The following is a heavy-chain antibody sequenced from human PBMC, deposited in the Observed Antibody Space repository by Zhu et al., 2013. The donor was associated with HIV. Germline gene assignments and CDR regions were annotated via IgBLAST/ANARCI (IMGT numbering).Heavy chain of an antibody. D-gene: IGHD3-10*01. CDR1: DTPSPAT. CDR2: XNPSGGST. Sequence: VQLVQVSGVSEEAWPSVKVPARHLDTPSPATICTVCDRPLDKGVEWMGIXNPSGGSTSYAQKFQGRVTMTRDTSTSTVYMEVSSLRSEDTAIYYCGRDSRISSGGAVSYYGLDIWGQGTSVTVSS. CDR3: GRDSRISSGGAVSYYGLDI. V-gene: IGHV1-46*01. J-gene: IGHJ6*02.